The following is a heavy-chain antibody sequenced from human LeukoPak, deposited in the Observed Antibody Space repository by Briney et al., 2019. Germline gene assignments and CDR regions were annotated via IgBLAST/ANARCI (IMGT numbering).Heavy chain of an antibody. Sequence: GESLKISCKGSGYSFTTYWIGRVRQMPGKGLEWMGIIYPGDSDTRYSPSFQGQVTISDDKSISTAYLQWSSLKASDTAMYYCVRLLAVAGNGGFDYWGRGTLVTVSS. D-gene: IGHD6-19*01. CDR1: GYSFTTYW. CDR2: IYPGDSDT. V-gene: IGHV5-51*01. CDR3: VRLLAVAGNGGFDY. J-gene: IGHJ4*02.